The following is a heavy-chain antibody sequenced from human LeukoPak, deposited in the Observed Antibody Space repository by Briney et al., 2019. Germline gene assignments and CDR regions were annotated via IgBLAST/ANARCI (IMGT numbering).Heavy chain of an antibody. J-gene: IGHJ4*02. CDR2: IDWNGGST. Sequence: GGSLRLSCAASGFTFDDYGMSWVRQAPGKGLEWVSGIDWNGGSTGYADSVEGRFTISRDNAKNSLYLQMNSLRAEDTAVYYCARSTPTAMVTADYWGQGTLVTVSS. CDR1: GFTFDDYG. D-gene: IGHD5-18*01. CDR3: ARSTPTAMVTADY. V-gene: IGHV3-20*04.